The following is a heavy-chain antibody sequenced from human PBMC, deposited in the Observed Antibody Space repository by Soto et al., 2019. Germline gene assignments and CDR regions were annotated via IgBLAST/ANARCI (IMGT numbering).Heavy chain of an antibody. Sequence: PGGSLRLSCAASGFTFSSYGMHWVRQAPGKGMEWVAVISYDGSNKYYADSVKGRCTISRDNSKNTLYLQMNSVRAEDTAVYYTANDLTGGIAVAGAANGMAVWGQXTTVTXXS. CDR3: ANDLTGGIAVAGAANGMAV. CDR1: GFTFSSYG. D-gene: IGHD6-19*01. J-gene: IGHJ6*02. CDR2: ISYDGSNK. V-gene: IGHV3-30*18.